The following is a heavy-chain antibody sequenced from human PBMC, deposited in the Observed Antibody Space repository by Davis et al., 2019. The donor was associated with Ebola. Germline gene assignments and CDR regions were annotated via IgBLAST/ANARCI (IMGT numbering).Heavy chain of an antibody. V-gene: IGHV3-7*03. CDR1: GFTFSSYG. D-gene: IGHD3-16*02. CDR2: IKQDGSEK. J-gene: IGHJ4*02. Sequence: GGSLRLSCAASGFTFSSYGMHWVRQAPGKGLEWVANIKQDGSEKYYVDSVKGRFTISRDNAKNSLYLQMNSLRAEDTAVYYCARDRDYVWGSYRFDYWGQGTLVTVSS. CDR3: ARDRDYVWGSYRFDY.